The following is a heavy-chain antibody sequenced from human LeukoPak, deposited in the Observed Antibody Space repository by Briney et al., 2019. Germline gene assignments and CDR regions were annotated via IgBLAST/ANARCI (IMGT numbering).Heavy chain of an antibody. D-gene: IGHD2-21*01. V-gene: IGHV1-24*01. CDR2: FHPEDGET. CDR1: GYTLSKIS. Sequence: ASVKVSCKVSGYTLSKISIHRVRQAPGKGLEWMGGFHPEDGETIYTQKFQGRVTVTEDISTDTAYMELSSLRFEDTAVYYCTTGVHTTVISYFDYWGQGILVTVSS. CDR3: TTGVHTTVISYFDY. J-gene: IGHJ4*02.